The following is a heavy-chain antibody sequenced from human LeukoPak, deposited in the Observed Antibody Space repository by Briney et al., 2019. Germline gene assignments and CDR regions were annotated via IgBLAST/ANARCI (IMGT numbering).Heavy chain of an antibody. D-gene: IGHD6-13*01. Sequence: GGSLRLSCAASGFTFSSYAMSWVRQAPGKGLQWVSTISGAGGTTYYADSVKGRFTISRDNSKNTLYLQMNSLRADDTAVYYCAKWVAAAGTRSFDFWGQGTLVTVSS. J-gene: IGHJ4*02. CDR2: ISGAGGTT. CDR1: GFTFSSYA. CDR3: AKWVAAAGTRSFDF. V-gene: IGHV3-23*01.